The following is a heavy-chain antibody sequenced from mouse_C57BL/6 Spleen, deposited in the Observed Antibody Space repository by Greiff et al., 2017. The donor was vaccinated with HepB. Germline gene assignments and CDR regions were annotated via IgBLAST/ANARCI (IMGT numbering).Heavy chain of an antibody. CDR1: GFTFSSYG. J-gene: IGHJ3*01. CDR3: ARQRVNDYDGFAY. V-gene: IGHV5-6*01. Sequence: EVQLQQSGGDLVKPGGSLKLSCAASGFTFSSYGMSWVRQTPDKRLEWVATISSGGSYTYYPDSVKGRFTISRDNAKNTLYLQMSSLKSEDTAMYYCARQRVNDYDGFAYWGQGTLVTVSA. D-gene: IGHD2-4*01. CDR2: ISSGGSYT.